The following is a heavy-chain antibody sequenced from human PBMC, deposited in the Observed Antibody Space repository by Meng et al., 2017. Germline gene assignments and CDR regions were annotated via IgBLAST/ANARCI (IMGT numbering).Heavy chain of an antibody. V-gene: IGHV1-8*01. CDR2: MNPNSGNT. CDR3: ARGPNRWTGFDY. Sequence: QGQLVPFGAEVKRRGASVKVSCKASGSPFTSYDINWVRQATGQGLEWMGWMNPNSGNTGYAQKFQGRVTMTRNTSISTAYMELSSLRSEDTAVYYCARGPNRWTGFDYWGQGTLVTVSS. CDR1: GSPFTSYD. J-gene: IGHJ4*02. D-gene: IGHD3/OR15-3a*01.